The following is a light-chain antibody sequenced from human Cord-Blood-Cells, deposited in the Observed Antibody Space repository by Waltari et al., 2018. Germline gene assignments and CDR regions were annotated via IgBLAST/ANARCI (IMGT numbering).Light chain of an antibody. V-gene: IGLV2-14*01. CDR3: SSYTSSSTVV. J-gene: IGLJ2*01. CDR1: TTYVGGCYD. CDR2: DYS. Sequence: QSALTQPASVSGSPGQSITIACTVTTTYVGGCYDVSCYQQHPGKAPNPMFYDYSKQPSGVSNRFSVSKSGNTASLTISGLQAEDEADYYCSSYTSSSTVVFGGGTKLTVL.